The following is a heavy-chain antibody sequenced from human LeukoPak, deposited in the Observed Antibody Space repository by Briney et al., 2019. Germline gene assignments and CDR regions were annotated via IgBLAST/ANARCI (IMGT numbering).Heavy chain of an antibody. CDR2: IYYSGST. J-gene: IGHJ3*02. V-gene: IGHV4-39*07. CDR3: ARVLPRDYDFWSGIAFDI. Sequence: SETLSLTCTVSGGSISSSSYYWGWIRQPPGKGLEWIGSIYYSGSTNYNPSLKSRVTISVDTSKNQFSLKLSSVTAADTAVYYCARVLPRDYDFWSGIAFDIWGQGTMVTVSS. D-gene: IGHD3-3*01. CDR1: GGSISSSSYY.